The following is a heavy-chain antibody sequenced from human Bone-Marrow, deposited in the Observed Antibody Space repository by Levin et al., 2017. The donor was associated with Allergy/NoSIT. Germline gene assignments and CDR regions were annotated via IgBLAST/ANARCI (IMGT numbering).Heavy chain of an antibody. J-gene: IGHJ6*03. V-gene: IGHV3-30*18. Sequence: GGSLRLSCVASGFIFSNYAMHWVRQAPGKGLEWVARISFDGNDKYYVQSVKGRFTISRDNSKNTTYLQMSGLNTEDTAVYYCVKGAKFSSGSNYFYYYMDVWGKGTTVRVS. CDR3: VKGAKFSSGSNYFYYYMDV. CDR2: ISFDGNDK. CDR1: GFIFSNYA. D-gene: IGHD6-19*01.